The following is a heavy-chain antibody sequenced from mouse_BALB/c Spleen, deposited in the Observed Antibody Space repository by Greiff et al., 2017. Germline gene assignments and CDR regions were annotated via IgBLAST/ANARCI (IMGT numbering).Heavy chain of an antibody. CDR2: ISDGGSYT. D-gene: IGHD2-14*01. V-gene: IGHV5-4*02. J-gene: IGHJ4*01. CDR3: ARDSVRRGLWYAMDY. CDR1: GFTFSDYY. Sequence: DVHLVESGGGLVKPGGSLKLSCAASGFTFSDYYMYWVRQTPEKRLEWVATISDGGSYTYYPDSVKGRFTISRDNAKNNLYLQMSSLKSEDTAMYYCARDSVRRGLWYAMDYWGQGTSVTVSS.